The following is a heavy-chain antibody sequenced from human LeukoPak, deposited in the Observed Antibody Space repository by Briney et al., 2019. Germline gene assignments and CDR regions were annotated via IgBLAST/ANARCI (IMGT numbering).Heavy chain of an antibody. CDR3: ARDRSAYNNLDN. J-gene: IGHJ4*02. Sequence: ASVKVSCKASGGTFSSYAISWVRQAPGQGLEWMGRIIPILGIANYAQKFQGRVTITADKSTSTAYMELSSLRSEDTAVYYCARDRSAYNNLDNWGQGTLITVSS. CDR2: IIPILGIA. CDR1: GGTFSSYA. V-gene: IGHV1-69*04. D-gene: IGHD3-16*01.